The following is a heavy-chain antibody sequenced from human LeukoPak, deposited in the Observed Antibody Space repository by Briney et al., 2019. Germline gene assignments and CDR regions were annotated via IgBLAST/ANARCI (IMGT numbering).Heavy chain of an antibody. CDR1: GFTFSSYA. V-gene: IGHV3-30*04. CDR2: ISYDGSNK. D-gene: IGHD3-3*01. J-gene: IGHJ4*02. Sequence: QPGRSLRLSCAASGFTFSSYAMHWVRQAPGKGLEWVAVISYDGSNKYYADSVKGRFTISRDNSKNTLYLQMNSLGAEDTAVYYCARGPRGTIFGVVTLYYFDYWGQGTLVTVSS. CDR3: ARGPRGTIFGVVTLYYFDY.